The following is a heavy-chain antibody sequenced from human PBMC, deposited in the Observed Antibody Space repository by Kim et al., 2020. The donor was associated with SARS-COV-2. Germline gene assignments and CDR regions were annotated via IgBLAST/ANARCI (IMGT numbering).Heavy chain of an antibody. D-gene: IGHD3-10*01. Sequence: GGSLRLSCAASGFTVSSNYMSWVRQAPGKGLEWVSVIYSGGSTYYADSAKGRFTISRDNSKNTLYLQMNSLRAEDTAVYYCARDGGLLWFGEFIPAGGGMDVWGQGTTVTVSS. CDR2: IYSGGST. J-gene: IGHJ6*02. CDR3: ARDGGLLWFGEFIPAGGGMDV. V-gene: IGHV3-53*01. CDR1: GFTVSSNY.